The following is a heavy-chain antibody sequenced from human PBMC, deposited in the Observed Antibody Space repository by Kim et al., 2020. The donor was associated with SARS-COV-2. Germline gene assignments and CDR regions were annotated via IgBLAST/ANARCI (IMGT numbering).Heavy chain of an antibody. CDR1: GFSFETFT. CDR2: LSSSGRYI. CDR3: ARDPEPDFPVYDDGSGQRAY. V-gene: IGHV3-21*06. D-gene: IGHD3-22*01. J-gene: IGHJ4*02. Sequence: GGSLRLSCAASGFSFETFTMSWVRQAPGKGLEWVSSLSSSGRYIHYADSVKGRFTISRDNGKNLLSLQMNSLRVDDTGVYFCARDPEPDFPVYDDGSGQRAYWGQGALVTVSS.